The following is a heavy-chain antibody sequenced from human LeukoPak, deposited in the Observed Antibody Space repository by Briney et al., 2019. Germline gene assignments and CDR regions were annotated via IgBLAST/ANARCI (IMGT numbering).Heavy chain of an antibody. D-gene: IGHD2-15*01. CDR3: AKDWPRGGLNDAFDI. J-gene: IGHJ3*02. CDR2: LTDSGGTT. CDR1: GFTFSSYA. Sequence: PGGSLRLSCVASGFTFSSYAMGWVRQAPGKRPEWVSSLTDSGGTTYYVDSVKGRFTISRDNSKNTLYLQMNSLRAEDTAVYYCAKDWPRGGLNDAFDIWGQGTMVTVSS. V-gene: IGHV3-23*01.